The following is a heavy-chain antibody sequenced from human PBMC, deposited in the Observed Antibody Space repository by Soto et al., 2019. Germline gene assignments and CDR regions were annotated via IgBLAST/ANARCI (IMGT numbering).Heavy chain of an antibody. V-gene: IGHV4-34*01. CDR3: ARDKITGLFDY. CDR2: INHSGST. D-gene: IGHD2-8*02. J-gene: IGHJ4*02. Sequence: SETLSLTCAVYGGSFSGYYWTWVRQPPGTGLEWIGEINHSGSTNYNPSLKSRVTISVDTSKNQFSLKLTSVTAADTAVYYCARDKITGLFDYWAQGTLVTVSS. CDR1: GGSFSGYY.